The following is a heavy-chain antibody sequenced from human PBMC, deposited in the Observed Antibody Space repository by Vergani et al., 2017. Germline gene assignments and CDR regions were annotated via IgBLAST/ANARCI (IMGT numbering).Heavy chain of an antibody. CDR1: GGSINSGGYF. V-gene: IGHV4-31*02. CDR3: ARAPVAGNCFDP. Sequence: QVQLQESGPGLVKPSQTLSLTCIVSGGSINSGGYFWSWIRQHPGKGLEWVGYISYTGSTTYNPSLKSRVIVSVDTTMNQFSLKLTSVTAADTAIYYCARAPVAGNCFDPWGQGTLVTVSS. CDR2: ISYTGST. J-gene: IGHJ5*02. D-gene: IGHD6-19*01.